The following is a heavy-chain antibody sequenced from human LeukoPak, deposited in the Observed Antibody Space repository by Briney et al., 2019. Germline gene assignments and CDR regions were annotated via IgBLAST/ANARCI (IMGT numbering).Heavy chain of an antibody. CDR1: GGSISSSNW. V-gene: IGHV4-4*02. CDR3: ARHTNHYDSSGYLGY. D-gene: IGHD3-22*01. J-gene: IGHJ4*02. Sequence: SGTLSLTCAVSGGSISSSNWWSWVRQPPGKGLEWIGEIYHSGSTNYNPSLKSRVTISVDKSKNQFSLKLSSVTAADTAVYYCARHTNHYDSSGYLGYWGQGTLVTVSS. CDR2: IYHSGST.